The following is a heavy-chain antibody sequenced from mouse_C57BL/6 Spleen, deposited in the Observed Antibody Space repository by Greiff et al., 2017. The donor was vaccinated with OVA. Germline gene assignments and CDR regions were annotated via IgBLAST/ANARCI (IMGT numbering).Heavy chain of an antibody. V-gene: IGHV7-4*01. CDR2: IRNKANGYTT. Sequence: KLVESAGGLVQPAASLRLSCAASGFTFTDYYMSLVRHPAGKAPEWLALIRNKANGYTTEYTASVKGRFTISRDNSQNILYLQMNTLRAEYSATYCCVKADGYYLYFDVWGTGTTVTVSS. D-gene: IGHD2-3*01. J-gene: IGHJ1*03. CDR1: GFTFTDYY. CDR3: VKADGYYLYFDV.